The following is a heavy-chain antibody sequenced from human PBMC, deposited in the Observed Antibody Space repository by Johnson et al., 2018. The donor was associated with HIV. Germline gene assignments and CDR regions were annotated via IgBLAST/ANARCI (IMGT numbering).Heavy chain of an antibody. Sequence: VQLVESGGGLVQPGGSLRLSCAASGFTVSSNYMSWVRQAPGKGLEWVSVIYSGGSTYYADSVKGRFTIPRDNSKNTLYLQMNSLRAEDTAVYYCARVITEGGTRWAFDIWGQGTIVTVSS. V-gene: IGHV3-53*01. D-gene: IGHD6-13*01. CDR1: GFTVSSNY. CDR3: ARVITEGGTRWAFDI. CDR2: IYSGGST. J-gene: IGHJ3*02.